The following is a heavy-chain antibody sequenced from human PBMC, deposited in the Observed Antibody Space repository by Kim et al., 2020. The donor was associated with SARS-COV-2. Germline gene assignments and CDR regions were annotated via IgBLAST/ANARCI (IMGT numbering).Heavy chain of an antibody. CDR1: GFTFSTYS. Sequence: GGSLRLSCAGSGFTFSTYSINWVRQAPGKGLEWVSGISSSSSYIYYADSVKGRFTISRDNAQNSLHLQMNSLRVEDTAVYYCARDPRSSGSYRGYFDPWG. CDR3: ARDPRSSGSYRGYFDP. D-gene: IGHD6-19*01. CDR2: ISSSSSYI. V-gene: IGHV3-21*06. J-gene: IGHJ2*01.